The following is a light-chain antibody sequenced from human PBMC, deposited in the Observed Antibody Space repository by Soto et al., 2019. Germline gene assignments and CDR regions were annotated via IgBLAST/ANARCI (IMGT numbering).Light chain of an antibody. J-gene: IGKJ4*01. Sequence: EIVLTQSPGTLSLSPGEIATLSCRASQSVSSSYLAWYQQKPGQAPRLLIYGASSRATGIPDRFSGSGYGTDFTLSISGLQSADCAVYYCQQFNKWPLTFGGGTKVDIK. CDR3: QQFNKWPLT. CDR1: QSVSSSY. CDR2: GAS. V-gene: IGKV3-20*01.